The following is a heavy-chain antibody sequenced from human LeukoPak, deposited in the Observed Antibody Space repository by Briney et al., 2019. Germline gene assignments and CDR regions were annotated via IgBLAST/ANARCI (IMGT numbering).Heavy chain of an antibody. D-gene: IGHD2-8*01. CDR3: ARAPNWAYFDD. Sequence: SETLSLTCTVSGVSISSDYWSWIRQPPGKGLEWIGNINYSGSTNYNPSLKSRVTISVDTSKNQFSLRLSSVTAADTALYYCARAPNWAYFDDWGQGTLVTVSS. V-gene: IGHV4-59*01. CDR1: GVSISSDY. CDR2: INYSGST. J-gene: IGHJ4*02.